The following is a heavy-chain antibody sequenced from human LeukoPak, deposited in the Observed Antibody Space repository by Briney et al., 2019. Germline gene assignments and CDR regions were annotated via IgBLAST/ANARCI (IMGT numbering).Heavy chain of an antibody. CDR1: DFTFSSYW. D-gene: IGHD3-22*01. J-gene: IGHJ3*02. CDR2: IKGDGSLK. CDR3: ARDRNYYDSSGYYDAFDT. Sequence: PGGSLRLSCTASDFTFSSYWMIWLRQAPGKGLEWVANIKGDGSLKYYLDSVKGRFTISRDNAKNSLYLQMNSLRAEDTAVYYCARDRNYYDSSGYYDAFDTWGQGTMVTVSS. V-gene: IGHV3-7*01.